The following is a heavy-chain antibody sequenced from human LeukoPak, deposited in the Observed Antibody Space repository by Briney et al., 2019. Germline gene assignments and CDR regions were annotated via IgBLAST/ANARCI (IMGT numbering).Heavy chain of an antibody. CDR2: IYHSGST. V-gene: IGHV4-39*07. D-gene: IGHD1-26*01. CDR3: ARDKAREIPD. J-gene: IGHJ4*02. Sequence: PSQTLCLTCTVSNVSISSGSHYWIWIRQPPGKGLEWIGSIYHSGSTYYNPSLKSRVTISVDTSKNQFSLKLSSVTAADTAVYYCARDKAREIPDWGQGTLVTVSS. CDR1: NVSISSGSHY.